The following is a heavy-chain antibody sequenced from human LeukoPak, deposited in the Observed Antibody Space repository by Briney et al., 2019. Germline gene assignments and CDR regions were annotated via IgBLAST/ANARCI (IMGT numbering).Heavy chain of an antibody. CDR2: IIPIFGTA. CDR1: GGTFSSYA. V-gene: IGHV1-69*13. J-gene: IGHJ4*02. Sequence: ASVKVSCKASGGTFSSYAISWVRQAPGQGLEWMGGIIPIFGTANYAQKFQGRVTITADESTSTAYMELSSLRSEDTAVYYRARASSSLGGAYFDYWGQGTLVTVSS. CDR3: ARASSSLGGAYFDY. D-gene: IGHD6-6*01.